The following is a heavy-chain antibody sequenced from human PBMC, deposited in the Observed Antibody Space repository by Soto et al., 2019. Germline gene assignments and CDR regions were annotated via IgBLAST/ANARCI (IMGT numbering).Heavy chain of an antibody. CDR3: ARDDSSGYC. Sequence: EVQLVESGGGLIQPGGSLTLSCAASGFTVSSMNWVRQAPGKGLEWVSVIYSGGSTYFADSVKGRFTISRDNSKNTLYLQMNSLRAEDTAVYYCARDDSSGYCWGQGTLVTVSS. CDR1: GFTVSS. D-gene: IGHD3-22*01. CDR2: IYSGGST. J-gene: IGHJ4*02. V-gene: IGHV3-53*01.